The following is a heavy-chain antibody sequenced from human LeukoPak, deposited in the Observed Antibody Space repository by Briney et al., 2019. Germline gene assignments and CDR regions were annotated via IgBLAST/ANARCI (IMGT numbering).Heavy chain of an antibody. V-gene: IGHV1-3*01. CDR2: INAGNGNT. CDR3: ARGVTMVRGVIIG. CDR1: GYTFTSYA. J-gene: IGHJ4*02. Sequence: ASVKVSCKASGYTFTSYAMHWVRQAPGQRLEWMGWINAGNGNTKYSQKFQGRVTITRDTSASTAYMELSSLRSEDTAVYYCARGVTMVRGVIIGWGQGTLVTVSS. D-gene: IGHD3-10*01.